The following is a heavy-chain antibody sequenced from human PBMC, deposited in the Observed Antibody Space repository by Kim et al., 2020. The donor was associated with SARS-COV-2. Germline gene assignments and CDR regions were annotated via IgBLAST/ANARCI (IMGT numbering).Heavy chain of an antibody. J-gene: IGHJ3*01. CDR2: IDPGDSET. CDR1: GYTFTTYR. D-gene: IGHD2-21*01. V-gene: IGHV5-51*01. CDR3: ARHRKAYCGGECYSGDF. Sequence: GESLKISCQISGYTFTTYRIGWARQMPGKGLEWMGMIDPGDSETKYSPAFQGQVTISADKSINTAYLQWTGLKASDTAIYYCARHRKAYCGGECYSGDFWGQGTMVTVSS.